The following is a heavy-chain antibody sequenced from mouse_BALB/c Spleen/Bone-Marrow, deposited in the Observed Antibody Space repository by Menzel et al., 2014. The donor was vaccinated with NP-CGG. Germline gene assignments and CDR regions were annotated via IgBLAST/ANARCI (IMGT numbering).Heavy chain of an antibody. Sequence: VQLQQSGAEPVKPGASVKLSCKASGYTFTSFYMYWVKQRPGQGLEWIGGINPSNGGTNFNEKFKSKATLTLDKSSSTAYMQLSSLTSEDSAVYYCTRGSYGSSQYYFDYWGQGTTLTVSS. CDR1: GYTFTSFY. J-gene: IGHJ2*01. CDR3: TRGSYGSSQYYFDY. V-gene: IGHV1S81*02. CDR2: INPSNGGT. D-gene: IGHD1-1*01.